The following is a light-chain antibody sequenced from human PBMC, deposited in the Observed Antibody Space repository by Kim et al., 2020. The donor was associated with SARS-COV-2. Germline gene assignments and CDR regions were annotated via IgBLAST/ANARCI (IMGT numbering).Light chain of an antibody. J-gene: IGKJ1*01. CDR3: MQGTNWPPWT. CDR1: QSLVYSDGNTY. V-gene: IGKV2-30*01. CDR2: KVS. Sequence: DVVMTQSPLSLPVTLGQPASISCRSSQSLVYSDGNTYLNWFQQRPDQSPRRLIYKVSNRDSGVPDRFSGSGSGTDFTLKISRVVAEDVGVNYCMQGTNWPPWTFGQGTKVDIK.